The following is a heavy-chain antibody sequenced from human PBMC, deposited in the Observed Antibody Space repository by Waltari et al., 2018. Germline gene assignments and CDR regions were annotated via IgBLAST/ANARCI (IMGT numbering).Heavy chain of an antibody. CDR1: GGSISSSSYY. Sequence: QLQLQESGPGLVKPSETLSLTCPVSGGSISSSSYYWGWIRQPPGKGLEWIGSIYYSGSTYYNPSLKSRVTISVDTSKNQFSLKLSSVTAADTAVYYCASGSEGVVVAASPLYYWGQGTLVTVSS. D-gene: IGHD2-15*01. CDR2: IYYSGST. J-gene: IGHJ4*02. V-gene: IGHV4-39*01. CDR3: ASGSEGVVVAASPLYY.